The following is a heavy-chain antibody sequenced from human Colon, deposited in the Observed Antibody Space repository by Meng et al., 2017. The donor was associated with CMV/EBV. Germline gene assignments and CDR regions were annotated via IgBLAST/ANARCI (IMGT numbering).Heavy chain of an antibody. V-gene: IGHV1-2*02. D-gene: IGHD3-22*01. CDR3: ARSRHDSSGRSDY. CDR2: INPNSGGT. CDR1: GYTFTGYY. Sequence: CQASGYTFTGYYMHWVRQAPGQGLEWMGWINPNSGGTNYAQKFQGRVTMTRDTSISTAYMELSRLRSDDTAVYYCARSRHDSSGRSDYWGQGTLVTVSS. J-gene: IGHJ4*02.